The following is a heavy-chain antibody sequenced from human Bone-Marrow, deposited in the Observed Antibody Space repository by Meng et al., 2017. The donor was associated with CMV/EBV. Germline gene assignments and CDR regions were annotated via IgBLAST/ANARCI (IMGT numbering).Heavy chain of an antibody. CDR3: ARNDFWSGYSPVY. V-gene: IGHV1-46*01. CDR2: INPSGGST. Sequence: ASVKVSCKASGYTFTSYYMHWVRQAPGQGLEWMGIINPSGGSTSYAQKFQGRVTMTRDTSTSTVYMELSSVTAADTAVYYCARNDFWSGYSPVYWGQGTLVTVSS. D-gene: IGHD3-3*01. J-gene: IGHJ4*02. CDR1: GYTFTSYY.